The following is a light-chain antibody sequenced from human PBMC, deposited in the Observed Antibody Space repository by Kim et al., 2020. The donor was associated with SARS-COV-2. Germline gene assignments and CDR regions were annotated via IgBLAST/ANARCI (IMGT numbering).Light chain of an antibody. V-gene: IGLV3-1*01. CDR2: QDT. CDR1: KLGDKF. Sequence: SYELTQPPSVSVSPGQTASIPCSGDKLGDKFASWYQQKPGQSPVLVIYQDTDRPSGIPERFSGSNSGNTATLTISGTQAMDEGDYYCQAWDSSTVVFGGGTKLTVL. CDR3: QAWDSSTVV. J-gene: IGLJ2*01.